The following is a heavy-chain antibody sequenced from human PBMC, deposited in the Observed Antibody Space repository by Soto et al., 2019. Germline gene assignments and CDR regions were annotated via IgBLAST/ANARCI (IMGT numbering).Heavy chain of an antibody. CDR3: ARERDTTGYILRY. V-gene: IGHV3-53*01. Sequence: GGSLRLSCVASVFSVSNNYMSWVRQAPGKGLEWVSTIYARGTTYYADSVKGRFTISRDSSDNTLYLHMNNLRAEDTAMYYCARERDTTGYILRYWGQGTLVTVSS. J-gene: IGHJ4*02. D-gene: IGHD3-9*01. CDR2: IYARGTT. CDR1: VFSVSNNY.